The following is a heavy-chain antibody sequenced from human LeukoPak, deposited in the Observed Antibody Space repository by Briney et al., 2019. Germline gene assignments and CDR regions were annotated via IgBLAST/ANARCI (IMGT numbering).Heavy chain of an antibody. CDR3: ARGGGSAYDM. V-gene: IGHV3-48*01. CDR1: GFSFSSYT. Sequence: PGGSLRLSCAASGFSFSSYTMNWVRQGPGKGLEWVSYISSTSSMIYYADSVKGRFTVSRDNAKNSLYLQMNSLGAEDTAVYYCARGGGSAYDMWGQGTMVTVSS. CDR2: ISSTSSMI. D-gene: IGHD1-26*01. J-gene: IGHJ3*02.